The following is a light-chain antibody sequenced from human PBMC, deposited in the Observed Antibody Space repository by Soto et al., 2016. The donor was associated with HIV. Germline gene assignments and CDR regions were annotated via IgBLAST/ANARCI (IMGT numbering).Light chain of an antibody. CDR1: QLGGSF. Sequence: SYELTQPPSVSVSPGQTASITCSGDQLGGSFASWYQQKPGQSPVLVIYQDAKRPSGIPERFSGSNSGNTATLSISGTQTMDEADYYCQTWDSSSAVFGGGTKLTVL. J-gene: IGLJ2*01. CDR2: QDA. CDR3: QTWDSSSAV. V-gene: IGLV3-1*01.